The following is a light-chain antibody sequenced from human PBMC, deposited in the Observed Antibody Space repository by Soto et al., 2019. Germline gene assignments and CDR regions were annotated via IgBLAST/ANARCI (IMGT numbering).Light chain of an antibody. V-gene: IGLV3-21*02. CDR1: NLGSKS. CDR3: QVWDNSGDHPV. J-gene: IGLJ3*02. Sequence: SYELTQPPSVSVAPGQTARITCGGNNLGSKSVRWYQQKPGQAPVVVVFDDSDRPSGIPERFSGTNSGNTATLTISRVDAGDEADYYCQVWDNSGDHPVFGGGTKLTVL. CDR2: DDS.